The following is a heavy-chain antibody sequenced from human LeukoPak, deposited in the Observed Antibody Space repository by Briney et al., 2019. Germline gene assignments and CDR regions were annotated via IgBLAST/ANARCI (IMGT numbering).Heavy chain of an antibody. CDR3: TRGFYEPFDH. V-gene: IGHV4-59*11. D-gene: IGHD2/OR15-2a*01. CDR2: ISYTGAT. J-gene: IGHJ4*02. CDR1: GASISNQH. Sequence: SETLSLTCTASGASISNQHWDWIRQSPGKGLEWIGYISYTGATGYNPSLKSRATISFDTSKNQFSLNIKSVTAADTAVYYCTRGFYEPFDHWGQGKLVTV.